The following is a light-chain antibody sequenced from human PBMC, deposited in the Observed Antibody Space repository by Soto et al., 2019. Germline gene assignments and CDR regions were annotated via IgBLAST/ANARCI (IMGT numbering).Light chain of an antibody. CDR2: GAS. J-gene: IGKJ4*01. CDR3: QQVHDYPIT. V-gene: IGKV1-9*01. Sequence: DIQLTQSPSFLSASVGDRVTVTCRSSQDIRSYLAWYQQKPGKAPKVLIYGASTLQSGVPPRFGGSGSGTVFTLTISSLQPEDFANYFCQQVHDYPITLGGGTKVDIK. CDR1: QDIRSY.